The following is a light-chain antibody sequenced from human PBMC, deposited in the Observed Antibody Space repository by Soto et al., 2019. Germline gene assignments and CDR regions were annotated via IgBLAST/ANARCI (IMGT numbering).Light chain of an antibody. Sequence: EIVLTQSPGTLSLSPGERATLSCRASQGVRSNYLAWYQRKPGQAPRLLIYGASTRATGIPDRFSGTGSGTDLTLTISRLEPEDFAVYYCQQYGGSPYTFGQGTKLEIK. J-gene: IGKJ2*01. CDR2: GAS. CDR1: QGVRSNY. CDR3: QQYGGSPYT. V-gene: IGKV3-20*01.